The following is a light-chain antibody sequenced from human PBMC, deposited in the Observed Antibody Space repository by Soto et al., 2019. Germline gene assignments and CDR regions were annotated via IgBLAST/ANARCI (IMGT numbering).Light chain of an antibody. CDR3: QQYGRSPPFS. CDR2: GAS. J-gene: IGKJ2*01. CDR1: QSVSSSY. V-gene: IGKV3-20*01. Sequence: ELVLTQSPGTLSLSPGEIATLSCRASQSVSSSYLAWYQQKPGQPPRLLIYGASSRATGIPDRFGGSGSGTDFTLTISRLEPEDFAVYFCQQYGRSPPFSFGQGTKVEIK.